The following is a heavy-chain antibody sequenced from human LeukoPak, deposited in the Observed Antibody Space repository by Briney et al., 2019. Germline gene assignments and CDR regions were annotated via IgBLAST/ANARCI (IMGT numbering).Heavy chain of an antibody. D-gene: IGHD2-2*01. Sequence: SETLSLTCTVSGGSISSSSYYWGWIRQPPGKGLEWIGSIYYSGSTYYNPSLKSRVTISVDTSKNQFSLKLSSVTAADTAVFYCASVLSGYQLYNWFDPWGQGTLVTVSS. V-gene: IGHV4-39*01. CDR2: IYYSGST. J-gene: IGHJ5*02. CDR3: ASVLSGYQLYNWFDP. CDR1: GGSISSSSYY.